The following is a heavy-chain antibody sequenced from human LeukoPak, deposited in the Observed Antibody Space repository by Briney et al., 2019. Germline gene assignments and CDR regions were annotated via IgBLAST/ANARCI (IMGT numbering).Heavy chain of an antibody. Sequence: SETLSLTCTVSGYSISSGYYWVWIRQPPGKGLEWIGEIKHSGSTNYNPSLKSRVTISVDTSKNQFSLKLSSVTAADTAVYYCARSVLNLYYYYYMDVWGKGTTVTISS. CDR2: IKHSGST. CDR3: ARSVLNLYYYYYMDV. J-gene: IGHJ6*03. CDR1: GYSISSGYY. V-gene: IGHV4-38-2*02. D-gene: IGHD3/OR15-3a*01.